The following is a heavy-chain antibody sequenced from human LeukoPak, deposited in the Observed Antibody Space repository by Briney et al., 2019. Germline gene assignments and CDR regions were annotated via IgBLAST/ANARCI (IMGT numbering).Heavy chain of an antibody. J-gene: IGHJ4*02. D-gene: IGHD3-9*01. CDR3: ARDHDWAFDY. CDR2: IHGSSSPV. Sequence: GGSPRLSCEASGFTFSSYSMNWVRQAPGKGLEWVSYIHGSSSPVDYADSVKGRFTMSRDNTKNSVYLQMNSLRAEDTAVYYCARDHDWAFDYWGQGILVTVSS. CDR1: GFTFSSYS. V-gene: IGHV3-48*04.